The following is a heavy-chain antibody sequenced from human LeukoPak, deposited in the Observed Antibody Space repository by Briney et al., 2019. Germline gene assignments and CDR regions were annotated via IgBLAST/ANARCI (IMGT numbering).Heavy chain of an antibody. CDR2: IYYSGST. J-gene: IGHJ4*02. CDR1: GGSLSSSSYY. V-gene: IGHV4-39*01. D-gene: IGHD3-22*01. Sequence: SETLSLTCTVSGGSLSSSSYYWGWIRQPPGKGLEWIGSIYYSGSTYYNPSLRSRVTISVDTSKNQFSLKLSSVTAADTAVYYCARHVDSSGYWRDWGQGTLVTVSS. CDR3: ARHVDSSGYWRD.